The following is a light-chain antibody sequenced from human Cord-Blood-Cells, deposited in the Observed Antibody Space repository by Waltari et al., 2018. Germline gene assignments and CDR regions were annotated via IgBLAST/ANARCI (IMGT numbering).Light chain of an antibody. CDR1: SSDVGGYNY. Sequence: QSALTQPASVSGSPGQSITISCTGTSSDVGGYNYVSGYQQHPGKAPKLIIYDVSNRPSGVSNRFSGSKSGNTASLTISGLQAEDEADYYCSSYTSSSVVFGGGTKLTVL. CDR2: DVS. V-gene: IGLV2-14*01. CDR3: SSYTSSSVV. J-gene: IGLJ2*01.